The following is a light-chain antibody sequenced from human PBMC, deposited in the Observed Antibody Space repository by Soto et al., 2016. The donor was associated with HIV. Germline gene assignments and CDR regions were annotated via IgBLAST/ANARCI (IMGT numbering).Light chain of an antibody. J-gene: IGLJ2*01. CDR3: QAWDSSTVV. V-gene: IGLV3-1*01. CDR2: QDS. Sequence: SYELTQPPSVSVSPGQTASITCSGDKLGDKYACWYQQKPGQSPVLVIHQDSKRPSGIPERFSGSNSGNTATLTISGTQAMDEADYYCQAWDSSTVVFGRRDQADRP. CDR1: KLGDKY.